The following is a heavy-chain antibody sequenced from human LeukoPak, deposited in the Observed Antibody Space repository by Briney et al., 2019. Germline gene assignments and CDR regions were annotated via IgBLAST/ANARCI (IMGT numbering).Heavy chain of an antibody. CDR1: GDSISSYY. CDR2: IYYSGST. V-gene: IGHV4-59*08. D-gene: IGHD4-11*01. J-gene: IGHJ6*02. CDR3: ARHQRDYSNSYYYYGMDV. Sequence: LETLSLTCTVSGDSISSYYWSWIRQPPGKGLEWIGYIYYSGSTNYNPSLRSRVTISVDTSKNQFSLKVSSVTAADTAVYYCARHQRDYSNSYYYYGMDVWVQGTTVAVPS.